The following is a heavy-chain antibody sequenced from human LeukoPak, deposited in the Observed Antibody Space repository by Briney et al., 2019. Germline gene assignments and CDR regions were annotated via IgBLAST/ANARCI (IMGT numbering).Heavy chain of an antibody. Sequence: SETLSLTCSVSGGSIQTYFWSWIRRPAGKGLEWIGRTHSSGSTTYNPSLKSRVSMSVDPSKNQFSLKLSSVTAADTAVYYCARGPDLDIVVVVAAYGMDVWGQGTTVTVSS. V-gene: IGHV4-4*07. CDR2: THSSGST. J-gene: IGHJ6*02. CDR3: ARGPDLDIVVVVAAYGMDV. CDR1: GGSIQTYF. D-gene: IGHD2-15*01.